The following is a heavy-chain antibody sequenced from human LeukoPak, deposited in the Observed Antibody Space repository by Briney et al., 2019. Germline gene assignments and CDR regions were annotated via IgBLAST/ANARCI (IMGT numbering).Heavy chain of an antibody. CDR3: ARHLWFGELLIPISYYYYYYYMDV. CDR2: INHSGIT. J-gene: IGHJ6*03. Sequence: PSETLSLTCAVYDRSFSGYYWTWIRQTPGKGLEWIGEINHSGITDYNPSLRSRVTISVDTSKNQFSLKLSSVTAADTAVYYCARHLWFGELLIPISYYYYYYYMDVWGKGTTVTISS. V-gene: IGHV4-34*01. D-gene: IGHD3-10*01. CDR1: DRSFSGYY.